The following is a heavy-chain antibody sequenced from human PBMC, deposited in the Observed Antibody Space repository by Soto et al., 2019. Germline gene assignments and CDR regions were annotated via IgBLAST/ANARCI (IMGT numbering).Heavy chain of an antibody. V-gene: IGHV3-23*01. CDR1: GFTFSNYA. CDR3: AKDKGSSRYEIHY. J-gene: IGHJ4*02. D-gene: IGHD6-13*01. CDR2: ISGSGGST. Sequence: EVQLLESGGGLVQPGGSLRLSCAASGFTFSNYAVTWVRQAPGKGLEWVSTISGSGGSTYYADSVKGRFTISRDNSKNTRYLQTNRLRAEDTAVYYCAKDKGSSRYEIHYWGQGTLVSVSS.